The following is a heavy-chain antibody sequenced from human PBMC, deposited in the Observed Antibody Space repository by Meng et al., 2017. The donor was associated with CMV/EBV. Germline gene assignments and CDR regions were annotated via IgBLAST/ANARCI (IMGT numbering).Heavy chain of an antibody. CDR1: GFTFSTFG. D-gene: IGHD2-2*01. J-gene: IGHJ5*02. CDR3: AREGGHCSSTTCYDQPHWFDP. Sequence: GESLKISCAASGFTFSTFGMHWVRQAPGKGLEWVAFIRYDGSNKYYADSVKGRFTISRDNSKNTLYLQMNSLRTEDTAVYYCAREGGHCSSTTCYDQPHWFDPWGQGTLVTVS. V-gene: IGHV3-30*02. CDR2: IRYDGSNK.